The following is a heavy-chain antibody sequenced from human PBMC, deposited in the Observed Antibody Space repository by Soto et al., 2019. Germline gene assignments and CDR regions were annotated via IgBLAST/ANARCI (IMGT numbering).Heavy chain of an antibody. J-gene: IGHJ4*02. CDR1: GFTFSSYI. CDR3: ARVLHFDY. Sequence: PGGSLRRSCAASGFTFSSYIMNWVRQAPGKGLEWVSSISSSSSYIYYADSVNGRFTISRDNAKNSLYLQMNSLRAEDTAVYYCARVLHFDYCGQGTLVTVSS. V-gene: IGHV3-21*01. CDR2: ISSSSSYI.